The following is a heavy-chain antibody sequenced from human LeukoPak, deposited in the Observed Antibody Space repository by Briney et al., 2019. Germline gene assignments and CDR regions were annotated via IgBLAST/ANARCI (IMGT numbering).Heavy chain of an antibody. D-gene: IGHD5-12*01. CDR2: INHSGST. CDR3: ARERKWLRFNAFDI. CDR1: GGSFSGYY. Sequence: SETLSLICAVYGGSFSGYYWSWIRQPPGKGLEWIGEINHSGSTNYNPSLKSRVTISVDTSKNQFSLKLSSVTAADTAVYYCARERKWLRFNAFDIWGQGTMVTVSS. V-gene: IGHV4-34*01. J-gene: IGHJ3*02.